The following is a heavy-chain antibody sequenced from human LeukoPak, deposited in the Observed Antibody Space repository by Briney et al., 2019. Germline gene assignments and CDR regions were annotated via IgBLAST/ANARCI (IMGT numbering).Heavy chain of an antibody. D-gene: IGHD2-15*01. Sequence: GGTLRLSCAASGFTFSSYGMSWVRQAPGKGLEWVSGISVSGGSTYYADSVKGRFTISRDNSKNTLYLQMNSLRAEDTAVYYCARVDEKLGYCSGGSCQDDAFDIWGQGTMVTVSS. CDR1: GFTFSSYG. J-gene: IGHJ3*02. CDR2: ISVSGGST. V-gene: IGHV3-23*01. CDR3: ARVDEKLGYCSGGSCQDDAFDI.